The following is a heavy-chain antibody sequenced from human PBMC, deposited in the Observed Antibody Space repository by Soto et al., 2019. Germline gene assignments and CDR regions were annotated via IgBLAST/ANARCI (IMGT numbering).Heavy chain of an antibody. CDR2: VYQSGST. V-gene: IGHV4-38-2*01. J-gene: IGHJ5*02. Sequence: PSETLSLTCAVSGYSINSGYYWAWIRQPPEKGLEWIGSVYQSGSTYYNPSLKSRVTMSVDTSKNQFSLRLSSVTAADTAIYYCATRITVFGLLIPPFDPWGQGTQVTVSS. D-gene: IGHD3-3*01. CDR1: GYSINSGYY. CDR3: ATRITVFGLLIPPFDP.